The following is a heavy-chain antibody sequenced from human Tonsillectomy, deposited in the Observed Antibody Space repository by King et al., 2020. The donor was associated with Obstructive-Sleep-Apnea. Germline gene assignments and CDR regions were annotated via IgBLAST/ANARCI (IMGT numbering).Heavy chain of an antibody. V-gene: IGHV4-28*01. J-gene: IGHJ3*02. CDR3: ARRGTPGAFDI. CDR2: SHYSGTT. CDR1: GYSISSSNW. Sequence: QLQESGPGLVKPSDTLSLTCAISGYSISSSNWWGWIRQPPGKGLEWIGYSHYSGTTYYNSSLKSRVTMSVDTSKNQFSLRLSSVTSVDTAVYYCARRGTPGAFDIWGQGAMVTVSS. D-gene: IGHD3-16*01.